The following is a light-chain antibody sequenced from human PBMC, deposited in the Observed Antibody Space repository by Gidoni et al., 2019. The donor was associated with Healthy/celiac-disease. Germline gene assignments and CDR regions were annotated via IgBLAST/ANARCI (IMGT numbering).Light chain of an antibody. CDR2: AAS. Sequence: DIQIAQSPSSLSASVGDRVTITCPASQSISSYFNWYQQQPGKAPKLLIYAASRLQSGVPSRFSGSGSGTDFTLTISSLQPEDFATYYCQQSYSTLRTFGQGTKVEIK. CDR1: QSISSY. J-gene: IGKJ1*01. V-gene: IGKV1-39*01. CDR3: QQSYSTLRT.